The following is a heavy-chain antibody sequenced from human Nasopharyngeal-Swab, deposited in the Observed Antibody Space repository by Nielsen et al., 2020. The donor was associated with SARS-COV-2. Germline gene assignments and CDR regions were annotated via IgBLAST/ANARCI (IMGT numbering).Heavy chain of an antibody. V-gene: IGHV3-30-3*01. CDR3: ARETRGVNYYYYGLDV. J-gene: IGHJ6*02. CDR1: GFTFRSYW. D-gene: IGHD2-21*01. CDR2: ISYDGSNK. Sequence: GGSLRLSCAASGFTFRSYWMHWVRQAPGRGLEWVAVISYDGSNKYYADSVKGRFTISRDNSKNTLYLQMNSLRAEDTAVYYCARETRGVNYYYYGLDVWGQGTTVTVSS.